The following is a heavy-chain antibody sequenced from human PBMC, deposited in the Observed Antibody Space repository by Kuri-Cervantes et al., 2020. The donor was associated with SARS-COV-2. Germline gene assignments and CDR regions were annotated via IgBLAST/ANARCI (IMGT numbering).Heavy chain of an antibody. CDR3: ARVGCSSTSCYSYYYGMDV. J-gene: IGHJ6*02. CDR1: GGSISRSNW. D-gene: IGHD2-2*01. Sequence: SETLSLTCAVSGGSISRSNWWSWVRQPPGKGLEWIGEIYHSGSTNYNPSLKSRVTISVDKSKNQFSLKLSSVTAADTAVYYCARVGCSSTSCYSYYYGMDVWRQGTTVTVSS. V-gene: IGHV4-4*02. CDR2: IYHSGST.